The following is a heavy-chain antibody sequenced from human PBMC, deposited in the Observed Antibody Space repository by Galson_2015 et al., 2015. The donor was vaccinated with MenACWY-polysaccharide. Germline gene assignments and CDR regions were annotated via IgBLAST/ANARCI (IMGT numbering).Heavy chain of an antibody. CDR3: VKDRGPIFGDY. CDR1: GFTFSTYA. J-gene: IGHJ4*02. Sequence: SLRLSCAASGFTFSTYAMSWVRQAPGKGLDWVSTISNRGVTYYADSVQGRFTISRDNSDDTVHLQMSGLRAEDTAIYSCVKDRGPIFGDYWGQGVLVAVSS. V-gene: IGHV3-23*01. D-gene: IGHD3-10*01. CDR2: ISNRGVT.